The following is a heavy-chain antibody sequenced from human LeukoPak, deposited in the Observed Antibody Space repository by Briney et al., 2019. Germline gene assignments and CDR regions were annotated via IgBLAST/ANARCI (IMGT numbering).Heavy chain of an antibody. D-gene: IGHD5-24*01. CDR2: ISGSGGST. V-gene: IGHV3-23*01. CDR1: GFTFSSYA. Sequence: PGGSLRLSCAASGFTFSSYAMSWVRQAPGKGLEWVSAISGSGGSTYYADSVKGRFTISRDNSKNTLYLRMNSLRAEDTAVYYCAKDHRRDGYKTNFDYWGQGTLVTVSS. CDR3: AKDHRRDGYKTNFDY. J-gene: IGHJ4*02.